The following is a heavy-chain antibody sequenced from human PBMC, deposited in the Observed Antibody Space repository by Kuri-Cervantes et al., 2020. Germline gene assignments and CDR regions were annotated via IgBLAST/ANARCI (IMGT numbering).Heavy chain of an antibody. J-gene: IGHJ6*02. V-gene: IGHV3-33*01. D-gene: IGHD4-17*01. Sequence: GGSLRLSCAASGFTFSSYGMHWVRQAPGKGLEWVAVIWYDGSNKYYADSVKGRFTISRDNSKNTLYLQMNSLRAEDTAVYYCAREAVTTYNYYGMDVWGQGTTVTVSS. CDR2: IWYDGSNK. CDR1: GFTFSSYG. CDR3: AREAVTTYNYYGMDV.